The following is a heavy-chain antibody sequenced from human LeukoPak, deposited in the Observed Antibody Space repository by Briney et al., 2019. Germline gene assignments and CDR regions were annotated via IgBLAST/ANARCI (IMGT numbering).Heavy chain of an antibody. Sequence: SETLSLTCTVSGDSISSSSYYWGWIRQPPGKGLEWIGSIYYSGSTYYNPSLKSRVTISVDMSKNQFSLKLSSVTAADTAVYYCALSTYYYDSSGYYLYYFDYWGQGTLVTVSS. D-gene: IGHD3-22*01. CDR3: ALSTYYYDSSGYYLYYFDY. CDR2: IYYSGST. CDR1: GDSISSSSYY. V-gene: IGHV4-39*01. J-gene: IGHJ4*02.